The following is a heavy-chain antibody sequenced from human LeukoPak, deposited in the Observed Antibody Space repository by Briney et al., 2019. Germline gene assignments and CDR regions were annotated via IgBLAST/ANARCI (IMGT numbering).Heavy chain of an antibody. V-gene: IGHV4-59*01. D-gene: IGHD3-3*01. CDR2: IYDSGST. J-gene: IGHJ6*02. Sequence: SETLSLTCAVSGGSISGYYWSWIRQPPGKGLEWIGYIYDSGSTNYHPSLKSRVTISVDTSKNQFSLKLNSVTAADTAVYYCARVGGTNFYYYGLDVWGQGTTVTVSS. CDR3: ARVGGTNFYYYGLDV. CDR1: GGSISGYY.